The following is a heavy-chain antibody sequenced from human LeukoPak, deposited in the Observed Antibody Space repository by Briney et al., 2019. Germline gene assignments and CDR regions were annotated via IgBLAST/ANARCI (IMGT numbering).Heavy chain of an antibody. Sequence: SETLSLTCTASGGSISSSSYYWGWIRQPPGKGLEWIGSIYYSGSIYYNPSLKSRVTISVDTSKNQFSLKLSSVTAADTAVYYCARRFYGSGNGMDVWGQGTTVTVSS. D-gene: IGHD3-10*01. CDR3: ARRFYGSGNGMDV. J-gene: IGHJ6*02. CDR1: GGSISSSSYY. CDR2: IYYSGSI. V-gene: IGHV4-39*01.